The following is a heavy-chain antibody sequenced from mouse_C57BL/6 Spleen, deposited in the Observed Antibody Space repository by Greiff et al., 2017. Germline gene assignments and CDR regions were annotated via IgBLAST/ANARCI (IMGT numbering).Heavy chain of an antibody. CDR1: GFTFSDAW. D-gene: IGHD2-1*01. V-gene: IGHV6-6*01. CDR2: IRNKANNHAT. J-gene: IGHJ3*01. Sequence: EVQGVESGGGLVQPGGSMKLSCAASGFTFSDAWMDWVRQSPENGLEWVAEIRNKANNHATYYAESVKGRFTISRDEYKSSVYLQMNSLRAEDTGIYCCTPYGNYADWGQGTLVTVSA. CDR3: TPYGNYAD.